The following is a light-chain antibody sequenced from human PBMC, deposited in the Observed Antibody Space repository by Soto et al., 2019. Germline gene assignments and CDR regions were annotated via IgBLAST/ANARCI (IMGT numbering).Light chain of an antibody. Sequence: DIPLTKSPSSLSASVGDRVTITCRASHSISTYLNWYQQKPGKAPSLLIYTTSSLQSWVPSRFSGSGSGTDFTLTIGGLQPADFAIYYCQQSYSSPYTFGLGTKVQIK. J-gene: IGKJ2*01. V-gene: IGKV1-39*01. CDR2: TTS. CDR1: HSISTY. CDR3: QQSYSSPYT.